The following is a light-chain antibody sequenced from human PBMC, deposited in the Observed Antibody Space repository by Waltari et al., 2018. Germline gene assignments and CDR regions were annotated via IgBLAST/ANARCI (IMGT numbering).Light chain of an antibody. CDR3: QSYDGSLSGAV. J-gene: IGLJ7*01. Sequence: QSVLTQPPSVSGAPGQRVTISCTGSSSNIGAGYDVHWYQQLPGTAPKLLLYHNNNRPGGVPDRFSGSKSGTSASLAITGLQAEDEADYYCQSYDGSLSGAVFGGGTQLTVL. CDR1: SSNIGAGYD. CDR2: HNN. V-gene: IGLV1-40*01.